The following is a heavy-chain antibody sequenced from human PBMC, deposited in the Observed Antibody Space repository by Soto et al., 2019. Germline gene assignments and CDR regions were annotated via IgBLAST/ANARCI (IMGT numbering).Heavy chain of an antibody. J-gene: IGHJ4*02. CDR3: AHTWGLPFYY. V-gene: IGHV2-5*01. CDR1: GFSLRTTGVG. CDR2: IYWNEDK. Sequence: QITLKESGPTLVKPTQTLTLTCTYSGFSLRTTGVGVGWIRQPPGKALEWLGIIYWNEDKRYSPSLKNRFTLTSDISKSQVVLTMTNMDPVDTATYYCAHTWGLPFYYWGQGTLVIVSS. D-gene: IGHD3-16*01.